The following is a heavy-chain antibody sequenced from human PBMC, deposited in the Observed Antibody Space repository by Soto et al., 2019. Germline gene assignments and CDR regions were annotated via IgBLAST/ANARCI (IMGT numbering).Heavy chain of an antibody. CDR1: GFTFSSYG. V-gene: IGHV3-30*03. CDR2: ISYDGSNK. J-gene: IGHJ6*02. CDR3: ARINGREYYYYYYGMDV. D-gene: IGHD2-8*01. Sequence: VQLVESGGGLVQPGGSLRLSCAASGFTFSSYGMHWVRQAPGKGLEWVAVISYDGSNKYYADSVKGRFTISRDNSKNTLYLQMNSLRAEDTAVYYCARINGREYYYYYYGMDVWGQGTTVTVSS.